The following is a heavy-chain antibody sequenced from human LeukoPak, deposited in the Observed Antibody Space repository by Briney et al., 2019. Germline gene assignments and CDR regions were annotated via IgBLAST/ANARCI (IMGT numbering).Heavy chain of an antibody. J-gene: IGHJ3*02. CDR3: ARRGPGSFAFDI. CDR1: GGSISSYY. CDR2: IYYSGST. Sequence: PSETLSLTCTVSGGSISSYYWSWIRQPPGKGLEWIGYIYYSGSTNYNPSLKSRVTISVDTSKNQFSLKLSSVTAADTAVYYCARRGPGSFAFDIWGQGTMVTVSS. D-gene: IGHD1-14*01. V-gene: IGHV4-59*08.